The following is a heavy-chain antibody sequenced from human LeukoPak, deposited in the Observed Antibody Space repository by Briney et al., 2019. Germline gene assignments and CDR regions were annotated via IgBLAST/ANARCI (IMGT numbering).Heavy chain of an antibody. V-gene: IGHV3-23*01. CDR3: AKVWYCSGGSCFLGLDY. CDR1: GFTFSSYA. CDR2: ISGGGGST. J-gene: IGHJ4*02. Sequence: GGSLRLSCAASGFTFSSYAMSWVRQAPGKGLEWVSAISGGGGSTYYADSVKGRFTISRDNSKNTLYLQMNSLRAEDTAVYYRAKVWYCSGGSCFLGLDYWGQGTLVTVSS. D-gene: IGHD2-15*01.